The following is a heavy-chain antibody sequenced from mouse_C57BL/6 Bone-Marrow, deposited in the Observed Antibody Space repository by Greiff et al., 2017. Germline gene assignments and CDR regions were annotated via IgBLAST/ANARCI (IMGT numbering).Heavy chain of an antibody. CDR2: IHPSDSDT. CDR3: AITPTGNWYFDY. J-gene: IGHJ2*01. V-gene: IGHV1-74*01. CDR1: GYTFTSYW. D-gene: IGHD2-1*01. Sequence: QVQLQQPGAELVKPGASVKVSCKASGYTFTSYWMHWVKQRPGQGLEWIGRIHPSDSDTNYNQKFKGKATLTVAKSSSTAYMQLSRLTSEDYSVDYCAITPTGNWYFDYWGQGTTLTVSS.